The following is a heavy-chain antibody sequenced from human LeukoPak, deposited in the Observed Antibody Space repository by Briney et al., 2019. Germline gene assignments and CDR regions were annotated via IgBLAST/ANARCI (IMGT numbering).Heavy chain of an antibody. CDR1: GFTFSSYA. D-gene: IGHD3-22*01. CDR3: ARNYDSSGYFDY. CDR2: ISDDGSNK. Sequence: GGSLRLSCAASGFTFSSYAMHWVRRAPGKGLEWVAVISDDGSNKYYADSVKGRFTISRDNSKNTLYLQMNSLRAEDTAVYYCARNYDSSGYFDYWGQGTLVTVSS. V-gene: IGHV3-30*03. J-gene: IGHJ4*02.